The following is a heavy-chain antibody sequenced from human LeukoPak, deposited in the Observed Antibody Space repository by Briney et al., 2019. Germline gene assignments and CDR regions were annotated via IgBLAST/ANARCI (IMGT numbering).Heavy chain of an antibody. CDR3: ARQPANTAAFDI. J-gene: IGHJ3*02. V-gene: IGHV4-59*08. CDR1: GGSINAYY. D-gene: IGHD5-18*01. CDR2: VRDNGEN. Sequence: PSETLSLTCTVSGGSINAYYWSWIRQPPGKGLEWIAYVRDNGENNYNPSLKSRVAISVDTANNQISLRLNFVTAADTAIYYCARQPANTAAFDIWGLGTMVTDSS.